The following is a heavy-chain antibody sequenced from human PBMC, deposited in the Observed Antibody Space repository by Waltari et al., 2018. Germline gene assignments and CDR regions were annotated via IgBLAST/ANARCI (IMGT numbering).Heavy chain of an antibody. V-gene: IGHV3-53*01. CDR1: GFTVSSSY. CDR2: IYSIGTT. Sequence: EVQLVESGGGLIQPGGSLRLSCAASGFTVSSSYMSWVRQAPGKVPEWVSLIYSIGTTYYIDSVKGRFTISRDISKNTLYLQMNSLRAEDTAVYYCARDLGYSSNWGYWGQGTLVTVSS. CDR3: ARDLGYSSNWGY. J-gene: IGHJ4*02. D-gene: IGHD6-13*01.